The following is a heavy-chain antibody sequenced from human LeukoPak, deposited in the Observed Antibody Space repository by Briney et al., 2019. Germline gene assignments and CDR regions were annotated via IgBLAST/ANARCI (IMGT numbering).Heavy chain of an antibody. Sequence: SQTLSLTCAISGDSVSSNSAAWNWIRQPPSRGLEWLGRTYYRSKWYNDYAVSVKSRIIINPDTSKNQFSLQLNSVTPGDTAVYYCAREGSSWFDPWGQGTLVTVSS. CDR1: GDSVSSNSAA. CDR3: AREGSSWFDP. CDR2: TYYRSKWYN. D-gene: IGHD6-6*01. J-gene: IGHJ5*02. V-gene: IGHV6-1*01.